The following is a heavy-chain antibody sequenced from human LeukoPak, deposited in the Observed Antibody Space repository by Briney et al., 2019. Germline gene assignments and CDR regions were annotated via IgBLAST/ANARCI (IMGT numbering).Heavy chain of an antibody. V-gene: IGHV4-59*01. Sequence: PSETLSLTCTVSGGSISSYYWSWIRQPPGKGLEWIGYIYYSGSTNYNPSLKSRVTISVDTSKNQFSLKLSSVTAADTAMYYCAREGYESSGVDYWGQGTLVTVSS. CDR2: IYYSGST. CDR1: GGSISSYY. CDR3: AREGYESSGVDY. D-gene: IGHD3-22*01. J-gene: IGHJ4*02.